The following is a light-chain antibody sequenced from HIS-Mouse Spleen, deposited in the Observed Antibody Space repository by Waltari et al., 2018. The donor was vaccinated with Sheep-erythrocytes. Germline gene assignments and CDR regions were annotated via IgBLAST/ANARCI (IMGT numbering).Light chain of an antibody. CDR3: QQYDNLPIT. CDR1: QDISNY. Sequence: DIQMTQSPSSLSASVGDRVTITCQVSQDISNYLNWYQQKPGKAPKLLIYDVSNLETRVPSRFSGSVFVTDFTFTISSLQPEDIATYYCQQYDNLPITFGQGTRLEIK. V-gene: IGKV1-33*01. CDR2: DVS. J-gene: IGKJ5*01.